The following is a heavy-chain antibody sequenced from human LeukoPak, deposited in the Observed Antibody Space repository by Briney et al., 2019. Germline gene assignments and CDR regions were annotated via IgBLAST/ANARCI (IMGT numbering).Heavy chain of an antibody. Sequence: GGSLRLSCAASGFTFSSYSMNWVRQAPGKGLEWVSSISSSSSHIYYADSVKGRFTISRDNAKNSLYLQMNSLRAEDTAVYYCARDPGVEPYYDSSGYIAPDYWGQGTLVTVSS. J-gene: IGHJ4*02. CDR1: GFTFSSYS. D-gene: IGHD3-22*01. CDR2: ISSSSSHI. CDR3: ARDPGVEPYYDSSGYIAPDY. V-gene: IGHV3-21*01.